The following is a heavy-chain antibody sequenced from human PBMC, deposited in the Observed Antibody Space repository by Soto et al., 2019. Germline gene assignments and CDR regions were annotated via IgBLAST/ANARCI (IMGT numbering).Heavy chain of an antibody. D-gene: IGHD3-9*01. J-gene: IGHJ3*02. CDR1: GYTFTSYG. V-gene: IGHV1-18*01. CDR2: ISAYNGNT. CDR3: ARVLRYCDWLFHHDAFDI. Sequence: QVQLVQSGAEVKKPGASVKVSCKASGYTFTSYGISWVRQAPGQGLEWMGWISAYNGNTNYAQKLQGRVTMTTDTSKSTAYMELRSLRSDDTAVYYCARVLRYCDWLFHHDAFDIWGQGTMVTVSS.